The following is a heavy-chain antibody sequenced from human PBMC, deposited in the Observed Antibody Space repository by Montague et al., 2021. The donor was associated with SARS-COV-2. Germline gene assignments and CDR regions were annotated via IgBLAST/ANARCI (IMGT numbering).Heavy chain of an antibody. CDR3: ARDLSSSWSYWFDP. CDR1: GGYISSGSYY. J-gene: IGHJ5*02. CDR2: IYASGST. V-gene: IGHV4-61*02. Sequence: TLCLTCTVSGGYISSGSYYWSWIRQPAGRGMEWIGRIYASGSTKYNPSLKSRVTISVDTSKNQFSLKVSSVTAADTAVYYCARDLSSSWSYWFDPGGQGTLVTVSS. D-gene: IGHD6-13*01.